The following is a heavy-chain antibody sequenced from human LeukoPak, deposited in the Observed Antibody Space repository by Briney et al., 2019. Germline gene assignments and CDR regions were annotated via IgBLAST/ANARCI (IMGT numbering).Heavy chain of an antibody. V-gene: IGHV4-39*01. CDR2: IYYSGST. J-gene: IGHJ5*02. Sequence: SETLSLTCTVSGGSISSSSYYWGWIRQPPGKGLEWIASIYYSGSTYYNPSLKSRVTISVDTSKNQFSLKLSSVTAADTAVYYCARSRYYDSSSFDPWGQGTLVTVSS. CDR3: ARSRYYDSSSFDP. CDR1: GGSISSSSYY. D-gene: IGHD3-22*01.